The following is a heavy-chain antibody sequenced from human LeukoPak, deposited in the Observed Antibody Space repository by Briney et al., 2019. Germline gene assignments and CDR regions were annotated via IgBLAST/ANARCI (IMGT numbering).Heavy chain of an antibody. V-gene: IGHV4-59*12. Sequence: SETLSLTCAVSGGPLTSYYWSWIRQPPGKGLEWIGFIYYRGSTNYNPSLESRVTISVDTSKNQFSLKLSSVTAADTAVYYCARGYTSGLYYFDYWGQGNLVTVSS. CDR1: GGPLTSYY. CDR3: ARGYTSGLYYFDY. J-gene: IGHJ4*02. CDR2: IYYRGST. D-gene: IGHD6-19*01.